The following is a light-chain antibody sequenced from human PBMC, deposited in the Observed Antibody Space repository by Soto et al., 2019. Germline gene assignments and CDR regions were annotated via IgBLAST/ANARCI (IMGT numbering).Light chain of an antibody. CDR2: DAS. CDR1: QSVSGW. Sequence: IQMTKSPSTLSASVGDRVTITCRASQSVSGWLAWYQQNPGEAPKLLIYDASALPRGVPSRFSGSGSGTKFTLTIASLQPDDFATYYCQQYETFSGTFGPGTKVE. V-gene: IGKV1-5*01. J-gene: IGKJ1*01. CDR3: QQYETFSGT.